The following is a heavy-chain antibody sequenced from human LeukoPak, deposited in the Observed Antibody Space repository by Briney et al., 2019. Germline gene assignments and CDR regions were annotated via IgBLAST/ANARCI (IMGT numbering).Heavy chain of an antibody. CDR2: IYSGGST. Sequence: GRSLRLSCAASGFTFSTYGMHWVRQAPGKGLEWVSVIYSGGSTYYADSVKGRFTISRDNSKNTLYLQMNSLRAEDTAVYYCAMDYDQHGMDVWGQGTTVTVSS. CDR3: AMDYDQHGMDV. V-gene: IGHV3-NL1*01. CDR1: GFTFSTYG. J-gene: IGHJ6*02. D-gene: IGHD4-17*01.